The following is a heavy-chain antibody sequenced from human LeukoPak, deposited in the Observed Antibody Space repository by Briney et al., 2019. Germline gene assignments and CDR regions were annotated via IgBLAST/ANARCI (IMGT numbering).Heavy chain of an antibody. CDR2: INHSGST. CDR1: GGSFSGYY. CDR3: ARGFPLYYDFWSGYRGTTKYYYGMDV. V-gene: IGHV4-34*01. J-gene: IGHJ6*02. D-gene: IGHD3-3*01. Sequence: PSETLSLTCAVYGGSFSGYYWSWIRQPPGKGLEWIGEINHSGSTNYNPSLKSRVTISVETSKNQFSLKLSSVTAADTAVYYCARGFPLYYDFWSGYRGTTKYYYGMDVWGQGTTVTVSS.